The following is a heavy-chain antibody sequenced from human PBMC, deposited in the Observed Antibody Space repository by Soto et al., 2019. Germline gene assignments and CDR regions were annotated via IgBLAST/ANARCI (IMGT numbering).Heavy chain of an antibody. CDR3: ARSPTIQEGSDYYYGMDV. CDR1: GGTFSSYA. D-gene: IGHD1-26*01. Sequence: QDQLVQSGAEVKKPGSSVKVSCKASGGTFSSYAISWVRQAPGQGHEWMGGIIPIFGTANYAQKFQGRVTITADESTSTAYMELSSLRSEDTAVYYCARSPTIQEGSDYYYGMDVWGQGTTVTVSS. J-gene: IGHJ6*02. V-gene: IGHV1-69*12. CDR2: IIPIFGTA.